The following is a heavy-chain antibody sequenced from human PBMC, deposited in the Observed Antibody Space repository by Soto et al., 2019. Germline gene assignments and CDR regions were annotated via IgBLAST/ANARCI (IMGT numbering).Heavy chain of an antibody. CDR1: GFTFSSYG. J-gene: IGHJ1*01. CDR2: ISYDGSNK. CDR3: AKEGVRNYGDYDLYFGINDFQH. V-gene: IGHV3-30*18. D-gene: IGHD4-17*01. Sequence: GGSLRLSCAASGFTFSSYGMHWVRQAPGKGLEWVAVISYDGSNKYYADSVKGRFTISRDNSKNTLYLQMNSLRAEDTAVYYCAKEGVRNYGDYDLYFGINDFQHWGQGTLVTVSS.